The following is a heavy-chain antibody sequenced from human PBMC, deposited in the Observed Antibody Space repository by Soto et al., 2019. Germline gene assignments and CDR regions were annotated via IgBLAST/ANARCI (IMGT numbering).Heavy chain of an antibody. J-gene: IGHJ5*02. V-gene: IGHV4-39*01. CDR3: ARYPRNTFGGAFAWFDP. D-gene: IGHD3-16*01. Sequence: QLQLQESGPGLVKPSETLSLTCTVSGGSISSSSYYWGWIRQPPGKGLEWIGSIYYSGSTYYNPSLKSRVTISVDTSKNQFSLKLSSVTAADTAVYYCARYPRNTFGGAFAWFDPWGQGTLVTVSS. CDR2: IYYSGST. CDR1: GGSISSSSYY.